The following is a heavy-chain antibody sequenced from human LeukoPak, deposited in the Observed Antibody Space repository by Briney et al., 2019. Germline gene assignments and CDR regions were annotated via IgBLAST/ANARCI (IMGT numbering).Heavy chain of an antibody. D-gene: IGHD1-26*01. Sequence: SETLSLTCTVSGGSISRYYWSWIRQPPGKGLEWIGYIYYSGSTIYNPSLKSRVTISLDTSKNQFSLKLSSVTAADTAVYYCASGSYSFYYFDYWGQGTLVTVSS. CDR1: GGSISRYY. CDR2: IYYSGST. CDR3: ASGSYSFYYFDY. V-gene: IGHV4-59*01. J-gene: IGHJ4*02.